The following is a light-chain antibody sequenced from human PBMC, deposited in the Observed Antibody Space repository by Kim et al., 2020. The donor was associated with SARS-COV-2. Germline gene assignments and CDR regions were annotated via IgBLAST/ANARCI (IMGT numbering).Light chain of an antibody. CDR1: QSVSSY. Sequence: EIVLTQSPATLSLYPGERATLSCRASQSVSSYLAWYQQKPGQAPRLLVYDASSRATGIPARFSGSGSGTDFTLTISSLEPEDFAVYYCQQRINWPLTFGAGTKVDIK. J-gene: IGKJ4*01. CDR3: QQRINWPLT. V-gene: IGKV3-11*01. CDR2: DAS.